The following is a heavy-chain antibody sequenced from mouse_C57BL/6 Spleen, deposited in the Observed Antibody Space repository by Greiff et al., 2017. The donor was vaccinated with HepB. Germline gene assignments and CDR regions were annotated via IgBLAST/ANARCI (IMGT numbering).Heavy chain of an antibody. CDR1: GFSLTSYG. J-gene: IGHJ1*03. Sequence: VQLVESGPGLVQPSQSLSITCTVSGFSLTSYGVHWVRQSPGKGLEWLGVIWSGGSTDYNAAFISRLSISKDNSKSQVFFKMNSLQADDTAIYYCARYYGSSHWYFDVWGTGTTVTVSS. CDR3: ARYYGSSHWYFDV. V-gene: IGHV2-2*01. CDR2: IWSGGST. D-gene: IGHD1-1*01.